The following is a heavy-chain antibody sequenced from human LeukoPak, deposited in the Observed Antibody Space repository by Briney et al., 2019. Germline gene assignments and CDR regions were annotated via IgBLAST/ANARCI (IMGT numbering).Heavy chain of an antibody. Sequence: PSETLSLTCTVSGGSISRGGDYWTWIRQHPGKGLEWIGNTYYGGNTYYNPSLKSRGTISIDTSKNRFSLKLTSVTAADTAVYYCARGELPDYWGQGTLVTVSS. CDR2: TYYGGNT. CDR3: ARGELPDY. J-gene: IGHJ4*02. CDR1: GGSISRGGDY. D-gene: IGHD3-10*01. V-gene: IGHV4-31*03.